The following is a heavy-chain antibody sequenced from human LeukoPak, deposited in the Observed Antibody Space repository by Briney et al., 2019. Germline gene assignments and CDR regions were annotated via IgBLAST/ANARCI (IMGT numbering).Heavy chain of an antibody. CDR3: ARADNWEGAKGD. D-gene: IGHD3-16*01. V-gene: IGHV1-46*01. J-gene: IGHJ3*01. CDR1: GSTFSSYY. CDR2: INPSGAYT. Sequence: GASVKVSCKASGSTFSSYYMHWVRQAPGQRLEWMGMINPSGAYTSSAQKFQGRVTMTRDTSTSTAYMELSSLSSEDTAVYYCARADNWEGAKGDWGQGTMVTVSS.